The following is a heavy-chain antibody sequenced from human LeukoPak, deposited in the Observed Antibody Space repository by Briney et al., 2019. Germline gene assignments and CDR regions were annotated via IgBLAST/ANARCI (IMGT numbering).Heavy chain of an antibody. J-gene: IGHJ1*01. D-gene: IGHD3-22*01. CDR1: GGSISSYY. CDR2: IYYSGST. V-gene: IGHV4-59*01. Sequence: SETLSLTCTVSGGSISSYYWSWIRQPPGKGMEWIGYIYYSGSTNYNPSLKSRVTISVYTSKNQFSLKLSSVTAADTAVYYCARLKYYYDSSGYRAEYFQHWGQGTLVTVSS. CDR3: ARLKYYYDSSGYRAEYFQH.